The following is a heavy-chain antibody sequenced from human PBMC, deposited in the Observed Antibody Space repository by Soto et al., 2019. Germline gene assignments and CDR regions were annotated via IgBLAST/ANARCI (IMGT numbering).Heavy chain of an antibody. J-gene: IGHJ6*02. V-gene: IGHV1-69*05. CDR3: ARDILRDYYDSSGYLGYGMDV. CDR2: IIPIFGTA. CDR1: GGTFSSYA. D-gene: IGHD3-22*01. Sequence: SVKVSCKASGGTFSSYAISWVRQAPGQGLEWMGGIIPIFGTANYAQKFQGRVTITTDESTSTAYMELSSLRSEDTAVYYCARDILRDYYDSSGYLGYGMDVWGQGTTVTVSS.